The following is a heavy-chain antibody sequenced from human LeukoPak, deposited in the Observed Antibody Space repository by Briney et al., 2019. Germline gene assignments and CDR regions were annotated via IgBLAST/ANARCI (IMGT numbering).Heavy chain of an antibody. CDR3: ARQYSSSSFRFDP. J-gene: IGHJ5*02. CDR2: IYYSGST. D-gene: IGHD6-6*01. CDR1: GGSISSSSYY. Sequence: SETLSLTCTVFGGSISSSSYYWGWIRQPPGKGLEWIGSIYYSGSTYYNPSLKSRVTISVDTSKNQFSLKLSSVTAADTAIYYCARQYSSSSFRFDPWGQGTLVTVSS. V-gene: IGHV4-39*01.